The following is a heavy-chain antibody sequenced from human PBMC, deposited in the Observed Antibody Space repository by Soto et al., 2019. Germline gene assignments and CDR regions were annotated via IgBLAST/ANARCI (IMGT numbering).Heavy chain of an antibody. CDR2: IIPIFGTA. CDR1: GGTFSRYA. CDR3: ARAIVGPTTTGWLDP. Sequence: XSGKVSCKASGGTFSRYAISWVRQAPGQGLEWMGGIIPIFGTANYAQKFQGRVTITADESTSTAYMELSSLRFEETAVYYCARAIVGPTTTGWLDPWGQGTLVTVSS. J-gene: IGHJ5*02. D-gene: IGHD1-26*01. V-gene: IGHV1-69*13.